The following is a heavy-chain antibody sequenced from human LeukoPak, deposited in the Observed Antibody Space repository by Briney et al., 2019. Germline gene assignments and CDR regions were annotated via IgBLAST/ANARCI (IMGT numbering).Heavy chain of an antibody. CDR3: ARGGAPGFYFDF. CDR1: GFTFSTYW. Sequence: GGSPRLSCTASGFTFSTYWMSWVRQAPGKGLEWVANIRQDDSEKYYVDSVKGRFTISRDNAKNSLYLQVNSLRAEDTAVYYCARGGAPGFYFDFWGRGTLVIVSS. J-gene: IGHJ4*02. CDR2: IRQDDSEK. V-gene: IGHV3-7*01. D-gene: IGHD4/OR15-4a*01.